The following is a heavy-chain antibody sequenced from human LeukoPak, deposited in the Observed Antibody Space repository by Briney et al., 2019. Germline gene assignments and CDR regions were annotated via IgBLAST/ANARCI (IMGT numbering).Heavy chain of an antibody. J-gene: IGHJ5*02. CDR3: ARNCSSTSCFSLDP. Sequence: ASVKVSCKASGYTFTVYYMHWVRQAPGQGLEWMGWINPNSGGTNYAQKFQGRVTMTRDTSISTAYMELSRLRSDDTAVYYCARNCSSTSCFSLDPWGQGTLVTVSS. CDR1: GYTFTVYY. D-gene: IGHD2-2*01. CDR2: INPNSGGT. V-gene: IGHV1-2*02.